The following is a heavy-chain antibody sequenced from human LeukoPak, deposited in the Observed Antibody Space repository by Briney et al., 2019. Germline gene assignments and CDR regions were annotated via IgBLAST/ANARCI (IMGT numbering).Heavy chain of an antibody. CDR2: TKPDGGET. Sequence: GGSLRLSCAASGFPFSSYWMSWVRQAPGKGLEWVANTKPDGGETYFVDSVRGRFTISRDNAHNSLYLQMNSLRAEDTAVYYCARWGGGFDYWAQGTLVTVSS. J-gene: IGHJ4*02. CDR3: ARWGGGFDY. CDR1: GFPFSSYW. D-gene: IGHD3-10*01. V-gene: IGHV3-7*04.